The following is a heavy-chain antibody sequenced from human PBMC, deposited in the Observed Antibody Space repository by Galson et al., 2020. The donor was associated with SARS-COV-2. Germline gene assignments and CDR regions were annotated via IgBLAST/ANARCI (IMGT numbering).Heavy chain of an antibody. D-gene: IGHD2-15*01. CDR3: AKVGGEYCSGGSCYGEYFDY. CDR1: GFTFSSYG. CDR2: IWYDGSNK. V-gene: IGHV3-33*06. J-gene: IGHJ4*02. Sequence: GGSLRLSCAASGFTFSSYGMHWVRQAPGKGLEWVAVIWYDGSNKYYADSVKGRFTISRDNSKNTLYLQMNSLRAEDTAVYYCAKVGGEYCSGGSCYGEYFDYWGQGTLVTVSS.